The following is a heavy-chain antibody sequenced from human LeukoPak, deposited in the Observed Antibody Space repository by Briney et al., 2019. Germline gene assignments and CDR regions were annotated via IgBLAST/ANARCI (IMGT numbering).Heavy chain of an antibody. CDR1: GGTFSSYT. V-gene: IGHV1-69*02. D-gene: IGHD6-13*01. Sequence: ASVKVSCKASGGTFSSYTISWVRQAPGQGLEWMGKIIPILGIANYAQKFQGRVTITADKSTSTAYMELSSLRSEDTAVYYCARGGYSSSWYPFNWFDPWGQGTLVTVSS. CDR3: ARGGYSSSWYPFNWFDP. CDR2: IIPILGIA. J-gene: IGHJ5*02.